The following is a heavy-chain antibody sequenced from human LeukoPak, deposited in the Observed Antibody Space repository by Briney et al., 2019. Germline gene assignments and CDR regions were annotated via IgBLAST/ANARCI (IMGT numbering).Heavy chain of an antibody. CDR3: ARGYYDSSGLYLDAFDI. CDR1: GGTFSSYA. CDR2: IIPILGIA. J-gene: IGHJ3*02. D-gene: IGHD3-22*01. V-gene: IGHV1-69*04. Sequence: ASVKVSCKASGGTFSSYAISWVRQAPGQGLEWMGRIIPILGIANYAQKFQGRVTITADKSTSTAYMELSSLRSEDTAVYYCARGYYDSSGLYLDAFDIWGQGTMVTVSS.